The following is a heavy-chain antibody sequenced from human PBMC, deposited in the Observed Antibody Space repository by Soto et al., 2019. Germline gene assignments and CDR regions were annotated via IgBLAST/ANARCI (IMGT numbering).Heavy chain of an antibody. V-gene: IGHV1-8*01. CDR2: MNPNSGNT. J-gene: IGHJ6*03. CDR1: GYTFTSYD. Sequence: ASVKVSCKASGYTFTSYDINWVRQATGQGLEWMGWMNPNSGNTGYAQKFQGRVTMTRNTSISTAYMELSGLRSEDTAVYYCARPYCSSTSCYLDYYYYYMDVWGKGTTVTVSS. D-gene: IGHD2-2*01. CDR3: ARPYCSSTSCYLDYYYYYMDV.